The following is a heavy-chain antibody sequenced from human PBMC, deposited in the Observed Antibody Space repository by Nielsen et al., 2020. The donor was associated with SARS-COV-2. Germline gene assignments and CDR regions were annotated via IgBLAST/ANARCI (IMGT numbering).Heavy chain of an antibody. CDR3: ARDSSASDWLSYYYYYGMDV. CDR1: GFTFSSYS. J-gene: IGHJ6*02. Sequence: GGSLRPSCAASGFTFSSYSMNWVRQAPGKGLEWVSYISSSSSTIYYADSVKGRFTISRDNAKNSLYLQMNSLRDEDTAVYYCARDSSASDWLSYYYYYGMDVWGQGTTVTVSS. D-gene: IGHD3-9*01. CDR2: ISSSSSTI. V-gene: IGHV3-48*02.